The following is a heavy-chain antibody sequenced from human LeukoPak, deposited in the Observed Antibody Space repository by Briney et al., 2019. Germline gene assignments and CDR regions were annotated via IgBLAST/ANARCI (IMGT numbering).Heavy chain of an antibody. J-gene: IGHJ4*02. Sequence: ASVKVSCKASGGTFSSYAISWVRQAPGQGLEWMGWISANDGNTDYPQKLQGRVTMTTDTSTSTAYMELRSLRSDDTAVYYCARESHVTREDYWGQGTLVTVSS. CDR1: GGTFSSYA. D-gene: IGHD3-10*01. V-gene: IGHV1-18*01. CDR3: ARESHVTREDY. CDR2: ISANDGNT.